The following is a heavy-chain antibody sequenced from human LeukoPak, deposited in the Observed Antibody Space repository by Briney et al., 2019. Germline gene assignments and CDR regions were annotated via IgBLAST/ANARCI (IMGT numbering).Heavy chain of an antibody. D-gene: IGHD3-10*01. CDR1: GFTFSSYA. J-gene: IGHJ4*02. CDR2: ISGSGLST. V-gene: IGHV3-23*01. Sequence: GESLKISCAASGFTFSSYAMTWVRQAPGKGLEWVSAISGSGLSTFYADSVKGRFTISRDNSKNTLYLQMNSLRAEDTAVYYCAKVRSSGSYYFDYWGQGTLVTVSS. CDR3: AKVRSSGSYYFDY.